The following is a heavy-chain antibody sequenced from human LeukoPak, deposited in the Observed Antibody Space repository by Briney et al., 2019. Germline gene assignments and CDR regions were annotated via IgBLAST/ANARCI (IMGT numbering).Heavy chain of an antibody. D-gene: IGHD3-3*01. CDR1: GGTFSSYA. V-gene: IGHV1-69*04. Sequence: SVKVSCTASGGTFSSYAISWVRQAPGQGLEWMGRIIPILGIANYAQKFQGRVTITADKSTSTAYMELSSLRSEDTAVYYCASSYYDFWSGYGDAFDIWGQGTMVTVSS. CDR3: ASSYYDFWSGYGDAFDI. J-gene: IGHJ3*02. CDR2: IIPILGIA.